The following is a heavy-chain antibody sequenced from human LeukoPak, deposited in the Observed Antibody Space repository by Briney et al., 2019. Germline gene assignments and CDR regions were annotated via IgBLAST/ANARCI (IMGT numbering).Heavy chain of an antibody. J-gene: IGHJ4*02. CDR1: GFTFSSYA. V-gene: IGHV3-23*01. CDR3: AKATGYLL. CDR2: ISNSDYST. Sequence: QAGGSLRLSCAASGFTFSSYAMSWVRQAPGKGLEWVSTISNSDYSTYYADSVKGRFTISRANSENTLYLQMNNLRAEDTAVYYCAKATGYLLWGQGTLVTVSP. D-gene: IGHD1-14*01.